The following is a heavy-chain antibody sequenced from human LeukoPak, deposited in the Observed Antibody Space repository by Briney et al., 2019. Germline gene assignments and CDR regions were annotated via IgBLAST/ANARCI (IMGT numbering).Heavy chain of an antibody. CDR3: ARGGAVAALGFDP. Sequence: ASVKVSCKASGGTFSSYAISWVRQAPGQGLEWMGRIIPILGIANYAQKFQGRVTITADKSTSTAYMELSSLRSEDTAVYYCARGGAVAALGFDPWGQGTLVTVSS. V-gene: IGHV1-69*04. D-gene: IGHD6-19*01. CDR2: IIPILGIA. J-gene: IGHJ5*02. CDR1: GGTFSSYA.